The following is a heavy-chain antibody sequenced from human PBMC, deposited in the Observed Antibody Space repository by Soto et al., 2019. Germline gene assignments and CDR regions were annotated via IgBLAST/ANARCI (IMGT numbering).Heavy chain of an antibody. CDR3: ARAPTRITIFGVVMFYWFDP. J-gene: IGHJ5*02. Sequence: ASVKVSCKASGYTFTSYDINWVRQATGQGLEWMGWMNPNSGNTGYAQKFQGRVTMTRNTSISTAYMELSSLRSEDTAVYHCARAPTRITIFGVVMFYWFDPWGQGTLVTVSS. CDR2: MNPNSGNT. V-gene: IGHV1-8*01. D-gene: IGHD3-3*01. CDR1: GYTFTSYD.